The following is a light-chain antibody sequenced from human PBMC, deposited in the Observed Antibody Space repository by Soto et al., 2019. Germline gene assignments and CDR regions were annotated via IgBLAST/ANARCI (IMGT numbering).Light chain of an antibody. V-gene: IGKV3-20*01. CDR1: QSVSSSY. CDR3: QQYGSSRLT. CDR2: GAS. Sequence: EIVLTQSPGTLSLSPGERATISCRASQSVSSSYFAWYQQKPGQAPRLLIYGASTRATGIPDRFSGSGSGTDFTLIISRLEPEDFAVYYCQQYGSSRLTFGGGTKVDIK. J-gene: IGKJ4*01.